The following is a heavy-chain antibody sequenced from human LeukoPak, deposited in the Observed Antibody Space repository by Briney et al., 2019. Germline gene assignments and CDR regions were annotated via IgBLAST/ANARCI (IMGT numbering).Heavy chain of an antibody. Sequence: PGGSLRLSCAASGFTFDDYGMSWVRQAPGKGLEWVSGINWNGGSTGYADSVKGRFTISRGNAKNSLYLQMNSLRAEDTALYYCARWRRSDDYGDYRAYFDYWGQGTLVTVSS. J-gene: IGHJ4*02. CDR2: INWNGGST. CDR3: ARWRRSDDYGDYRAYFDY. CDR1: GFTFDDYG. D-gene: IGHD4-17*01. V-gene: IGHV3-20*04.